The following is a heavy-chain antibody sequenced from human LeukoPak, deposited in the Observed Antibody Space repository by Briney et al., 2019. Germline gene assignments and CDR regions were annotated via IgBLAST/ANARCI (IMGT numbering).Heavy chain of an antibody. CDR1: GFTFSSYA. Sequence: GGSLRLSCAASGFTFSSYAMSWVRQAPGKGLEWVSAISGSGGSTYYADSVKGRFTISRDNSKNTLYLQMNSLRAEDTAVYYCARANSGYDTLYFDYWGQGTLVTVSS. D-gene: IGHD5-12*01. CDR3: ARANSGYDTLYFDY. V-gene: IGHV3-23*01. J-gene: IGHJ4*02. CDR2: ISGSGGST.